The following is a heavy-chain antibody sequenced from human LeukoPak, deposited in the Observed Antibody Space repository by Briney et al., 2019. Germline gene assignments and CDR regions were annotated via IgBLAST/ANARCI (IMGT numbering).Heavy chain of an antibody. Sequence: GGSLRLSCAASGFTFSSYAMSWVRQAPGKGLEWVSALSGSGGSTYYADSVKGRFTISRDNSKKTLYLQMNSLRAEDTAVYYCAKPGTYYYDSSGYPNWGQGTLVTVSS. CDR2: LSGSGGST. CDR3: AKPGTYYYDSSGYPN. J-gene: IGHJ4*02. V-gene: IGHV3-23*01. D-gene: IGHD3-22*01. CDR1: GFTFSSYA.